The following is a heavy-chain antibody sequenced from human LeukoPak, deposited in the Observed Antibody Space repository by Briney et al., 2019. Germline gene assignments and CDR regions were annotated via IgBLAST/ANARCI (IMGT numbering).Heavy chain of an antibody. CDR1: GGSFSGYY. CDR3: ARHSRYYYGSGSSRLDY. V-gene: IGHV4-34*01. D-gene: IGHD3-10*01. J-gene: IGHJ4*02. CDR2: INHSGST. Sequence: SETLSLTCAVYGGSFSGYYWSWIRQPPGKGLEWIGEINHSGSTNYNPSLKSRVTISVDTSKNQFSLKLSSVTAADTAVYYCARHSRYYYGSGSSRLDYWGQGTLVTVSS.